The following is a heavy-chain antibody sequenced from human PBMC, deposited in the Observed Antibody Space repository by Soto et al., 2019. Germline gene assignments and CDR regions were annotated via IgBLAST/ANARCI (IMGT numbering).Heavy chain of an antibody. V-gene: IGHV1-18*01. D-gene: IGHD2-2*01. J-gene: IGHJ4*02. Sequence: GASVKVSCKASGYTFTSYGISWVRQAPGQGLEWMGWISAYNGNTNYAQKLQGRVTMTTDTSTSTAYMELRSLRSDDTAVYYCARGSAGSYCSSTSCYVDYWGQGTLVTVSS. CDR2: ISAYNGNT. CDR3: ARGSAGSYCSSTSCYVDY. CDR1: GYTFTSYG.